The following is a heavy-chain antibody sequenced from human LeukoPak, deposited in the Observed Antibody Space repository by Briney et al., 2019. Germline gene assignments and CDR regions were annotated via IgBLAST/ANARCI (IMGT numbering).Heavy chain of an antibody. J-gene: IGHJ4*02. V-gene: IGHV4-59*08. D-gene: IGHD3-22*01. CDR2: IYYSGST. Sequence: SETLSLTCSVSGGSISSYYWSWIRQPPGKGLEWIGYIYYSGSTNYNPSLKSRVTISVDTSKNQFSLILSSVTAADTAVYYCARHIATTSSGYYPYWGQGTLVTVSS. CDR1: GGSISSYY. CDR3: ARHIATTSSGYYPY.